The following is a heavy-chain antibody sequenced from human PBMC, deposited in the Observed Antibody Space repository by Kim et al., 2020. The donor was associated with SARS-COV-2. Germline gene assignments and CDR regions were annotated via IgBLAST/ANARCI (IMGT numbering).Heavy chain of an antibody. Sequence: SSYIYYADYEKRRFTLSRDNAKNSLYLQMNSLRAEDTAVYYCAAGQQLNYWGQGTLVTVSS. CDR3: AAGQQLNY. V-gene: IGHV3-21*01. CDR2: SSYI. D-gene: IGHD6-13*01. J-gene: IGHJ4*02.